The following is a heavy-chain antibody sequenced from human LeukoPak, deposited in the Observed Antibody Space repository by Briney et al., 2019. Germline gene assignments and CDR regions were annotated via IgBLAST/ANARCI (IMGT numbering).Heavy chain of an antibody. J-gene: IGHJ5*02. CDR3: ARVCPPERGYSYGYPNWFDP. CDR1: GYTFTSYG. CDR2: ISAYNGNT. D-gene: IGHD5-18*01. Sequence: GASVKVSCKASGYTFTSYGISWVRQAPGQGLEWMGWISAYNGNTNYAQKLQGRVTMTTDTSTSTAYMELRSLRSDDTAVYYCARVCPPERGYSYGYPNWFDPWGQGTLVTVSS. V-gene: IGHV1-18*01.